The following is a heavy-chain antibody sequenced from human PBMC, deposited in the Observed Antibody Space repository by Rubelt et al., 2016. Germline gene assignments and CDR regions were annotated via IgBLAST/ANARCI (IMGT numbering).Heavy chain of an antibody. CDR2: IYYSGST. CDR1: GGSISSGGYY. V-gene: IGHV4-31*03. D-gene: IGHD5-18*01. J-gene: IGHJ6*02. CDR3: AREGKLWSQRRAYYYYGMDV. Sequence: QVQLQESGPGLVKPSQTLSLTCTVSGGSISSGGYYWSWIRQHPGKGLEWIGYIYYSGSTYYNPSLKSRVTISGDTSKNQCSLKLSAVTAAETEVYYCAREGKLWSQRRAYYYYGMDVWGQGTTVTVSS.